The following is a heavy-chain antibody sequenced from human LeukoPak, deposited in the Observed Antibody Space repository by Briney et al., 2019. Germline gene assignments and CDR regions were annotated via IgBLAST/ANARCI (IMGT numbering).Heavy chain of an antibody. J-gene: IGHJ3*02. V-gene: IGHV4-34*01. CDR3: AREDYYDGSGYLTPSPAFDI. D-gene: IGHD3-22*01. CDR2: INHSGST. Sequence: SETLSLTCAVYGGSFSGYYWSWIRQPPGKGLEWIGEINHSGSTNYNPSLKSRVTISVDTSKNQFSLKLSSVTAADTAVYYCAREDYYDGSGYLTPSPAFDIWGQGTMVTVSS. CDR1: GGSFSGYY.